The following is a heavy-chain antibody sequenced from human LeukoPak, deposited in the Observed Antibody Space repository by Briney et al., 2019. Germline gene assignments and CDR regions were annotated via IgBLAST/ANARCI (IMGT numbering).Heavy chain of an antibody. V-gene: IGHV3-53*04. CDR3: ARKSPSGPSGYSYSYVGAYLD. Sequence: GGSLRLSCAASGFTVSSNYMSWVRQAPGKGLEWVSVIYSGGSTYYADSVKGRFTISRHNSKNTLYLQMNSLRAEDTAVYYCARKSPSGPSGYSYSYVGAYLDWGQGTLVTVSS. CDR1: GFTVSSNY. J-gene: IGHJ4*02. D-gene: IGHD5-18*01. CDR2: IYSGGST.